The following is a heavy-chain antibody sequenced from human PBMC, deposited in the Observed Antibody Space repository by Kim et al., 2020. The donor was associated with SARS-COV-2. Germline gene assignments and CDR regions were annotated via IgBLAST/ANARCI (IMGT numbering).Heavy chain of an antibody. V-gene: IGHV4-34*01. CDR3: ARVIGYCSGGSCYSGLDY. J-gene: IGHJ4*02. CDR2: INHSGST. CDR1: GGSFSGYY. Sequence: SETLSLTCAVYGGSFSGYYWSWIRQPPGKGLEWIGEINHSGSTNYNPSLKSRVTISVDTPKNQFSLKLSSVTAADTAVYYCARVIGYCSGGSCYSGLDYWGQGTLVTVSS. D-gene: IGHD2-15*01.